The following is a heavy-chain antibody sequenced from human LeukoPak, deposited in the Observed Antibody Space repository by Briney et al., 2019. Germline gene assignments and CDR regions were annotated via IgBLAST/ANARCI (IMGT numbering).Heavy chain of an antibody. CDR1: GFTFSSYW. V-gene: IGHV3-74*01. CDR3: AGHHQAYSRTY. CDR2: ISTDGSST. Sequence: AGGSLRLSCAASGFTFSSYWMHWVRQAPGKGLGWVSRISTDGSSTTYADSVKGRFTISRDNAKDTLYLQMNSLRAEDTAVYYCAGHHQAYSRTYWGQGTLVTVSS. D-gene: IGHD6-13*01. J-gene: IGHJ4*02.